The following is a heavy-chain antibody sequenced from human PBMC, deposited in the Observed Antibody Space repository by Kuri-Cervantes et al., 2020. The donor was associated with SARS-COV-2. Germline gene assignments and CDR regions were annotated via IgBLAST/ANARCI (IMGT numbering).Heavy chain of an antibody. V-gene: IGHV3-21*04. CDR3: AKGESAASFGVVIGSGKLFGYFDY. CDR2: ISSSSSYI. Sequence: LSLTCAASGFTFSSYSMNWVRQAPGKGLEWVSSISSSSSYIYYADSVKGRFTISRDNSKNTLYLQMNSLRAEDTAVYYCAKGESAASFGVVIGSGKLFGYFDYWGQGTLVTVSS. CDR1: GFTFSSYS. D-gene: IGHD3-3*01. J-gene: IGHJ4*02.